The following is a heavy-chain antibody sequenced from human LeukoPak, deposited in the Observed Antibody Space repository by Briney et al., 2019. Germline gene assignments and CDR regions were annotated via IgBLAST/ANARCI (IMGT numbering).Heavy chain of an antibody. CDR3: ARAVAAAGKD. CDR1: GYTFTGYF. Sequence: ASMNVSCKASGYTFTGYFMHWVRQAPGQGLEWMGIINPSGGSTSYAQKFQGRVTMTRDTSTSTVYMELSSLRSEDTAVYYCARAVAAAGKDWGQGTLVTVSS. V-gene: IGHV1-46*01. CDR2: INPSGGST. D-gene: IGHD6-13*01. J-gene: IGHJ4*02.